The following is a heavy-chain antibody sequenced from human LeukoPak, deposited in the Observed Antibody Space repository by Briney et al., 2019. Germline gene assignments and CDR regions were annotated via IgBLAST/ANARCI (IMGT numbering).Heavy chain of an antibody. CDR1: GYPFTSYG. J-gene: IGHJ4*02. V-gene: IGHV1-18*01. CDR2: IAAYNGAT. CDR3: AREDSNSENF. D-gene: IGHD2/OR15-2a*01. Sequence: ASVKVSCKASGYPFTSYGLTWVRQTPGQGLQWMGWIAAYNGATNYAQIFQGRVSMTTDTSTNTGYMELRSLTSDDTAVYYCAREDSNSENFWGQGTLVTVSS.